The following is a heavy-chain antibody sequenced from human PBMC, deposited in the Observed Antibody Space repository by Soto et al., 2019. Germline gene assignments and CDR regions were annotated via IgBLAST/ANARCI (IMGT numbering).Heavy chain of an antibody. V-gene: IGHV4-30-4*01. D-gene: IGHD6-13*01. CDR3: GRAHRDLQQLVHYYYSMDV. J-gene: IGHJ6*02. Sequence: PSETLSLTCSVSGASIYNGGYFWSWIRQSPGKGLEWFGHIHNSGSPYNNPSLKSRVTISADTSMNQFSLALTSVTAADTAMYYCGRAHRDLQQLVHYYYSMDVWAQGNTVTVS. CDR2: IHNSGSP. CDR1: GASIYNGGYF.